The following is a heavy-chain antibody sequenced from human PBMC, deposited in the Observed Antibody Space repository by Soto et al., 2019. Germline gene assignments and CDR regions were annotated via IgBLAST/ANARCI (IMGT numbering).Heavy chain of an antibody. V-gene: IGHV4-30-4*01. CDR3: ARGEVAATQEWYFDL. CDR1: GGSISSGDYY. D-gene: IGHD2-15*01. CDR2: IYYSGST. Sequence: QVQLQESGPGLVKPSQTLSLTCTVSGGSISSGDYYWSWIRQPPGKGLEWIGYIYYSGSTYYNPSLKRRVTISVDTSKNQFSLKLSSVTAADTAVYYCARGEVAATQEWYFDLWGRGTLVTVSS. J-gene: IGHJ2*01.